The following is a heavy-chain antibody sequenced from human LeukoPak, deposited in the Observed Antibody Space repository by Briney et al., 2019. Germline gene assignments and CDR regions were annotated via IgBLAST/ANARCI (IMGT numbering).Heavy chain of an antibody. CDR2: IIPIFGTA. J-gene: IGHJ4*02. V-gene: IGHV1-69*13. Sequence: SVTVSCKASGGTFSSYAISWVRQAPGQGLEWMGGIIPIFGTANYAQKFQGRVTITADESTSTAYMELSSLRSEGTAVYYCARSDYGDYNYYFDYWGQGTLVTVSS. CDR3: ARSDYGDYNYYFDY. D-gene: IGHD4-17*01. CDR1: GGTFSSYA.